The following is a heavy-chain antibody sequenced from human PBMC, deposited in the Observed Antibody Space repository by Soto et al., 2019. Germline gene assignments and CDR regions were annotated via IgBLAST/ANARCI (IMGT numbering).Heavy chain of an antibody. V-gene: IGHV3-23*01. CDR3: AKDLDSSSSGPGDY. J-gene: IGHJ4*02. CDR2: ISGSGGST. Sequence: GGSLRLSCAASGFTFSSYAMSWVRQAPGKGLEWVSAISGSGGSTYYADSVKGRFTISRDNSKNTLYLQMNSLRAEDTAVFYCAKDLDSSSSGPGDYWGQGTLVTVSS. CDR1: GFTFSSYA. D-gene: IGHD6-6*01.